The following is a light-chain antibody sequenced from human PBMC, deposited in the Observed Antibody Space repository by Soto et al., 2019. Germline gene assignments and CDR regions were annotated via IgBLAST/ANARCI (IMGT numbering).Light chain of an antibody. V-gene: IGLV1-40*01. CDR1: SSNIGAGYD. J-gene: IGLJ2*01. CDR2: VNT. CDR3: QSYDSSLSGSLV. Sequence: QSVLTQPPSVSGAPGQRVTISCTGSSSNIGAGYDVHWYQQLPGTAPKLLIYVNTNRPSGVPDRFSGSKSGTSASLAITGLRAEDEDDYYCQSYDSSLSGSLVFGGGTKLTVL.